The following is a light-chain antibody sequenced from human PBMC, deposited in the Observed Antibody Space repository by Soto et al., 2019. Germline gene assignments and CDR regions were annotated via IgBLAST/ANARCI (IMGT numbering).Light chain of an antibody. V-gene: IGKV3-20*01. J-gene: IGKJ4*01. CDR3: QQYGSSPLT. CDR2: GAS. CDR1: QSVTSTY. Sequence: IVLTQPPGTLSLSPGEGATLSCRASQSVTSTYLAWYQQKPGQAPRLLMYGASSRATGIPDRFSGSGSGTDFTLTISRLEPEDFAVYYCQQYGSSPLTFGGGTKVDIK.